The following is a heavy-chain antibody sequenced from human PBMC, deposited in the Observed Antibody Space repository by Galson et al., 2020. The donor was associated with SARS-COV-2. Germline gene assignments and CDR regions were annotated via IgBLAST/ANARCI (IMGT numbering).Heavy chain of an antibody. D-gene: IGHD7-27*01. J-gene: IGHJ4*02. CDR1: GFTFSSSW. Sequence: GGSLRLTCAASGFTFSSSWMHWVRQAPGNGLEWVTRIYRKVSSKRYADSVKGRFTISGDNAKNTLYLQMNSLRAEDTAVYYCARGDMGNDYFDYWGQGTLVTVSS. CDR3: ARGDMGNDYFDY. CDR2: IYRKVSSK. V-gene: IGHV3-74*01.